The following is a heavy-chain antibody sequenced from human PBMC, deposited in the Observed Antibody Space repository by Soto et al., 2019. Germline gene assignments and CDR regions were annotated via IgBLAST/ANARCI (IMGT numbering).Heavy chain of an antibody. Sequence: QITLNESGPTVVKPAETLTLTCTFSGFSLTTSGVGVGWIRQSPGKAPEWLALIYWDDDKRYSASLKSRLTITYDTSKSQVVLTMASVDPADTATYYCAHRILRTVFGLVTTTAIYFDFWGQGTPVVVSS. D-gene: IGHD3-3*01. CDR2: IYWDDDK. J-gene: IGHJ4*02. V-gene: IGHV2-5*02. CDR3: AHRILRTVFGLVTTTAIYFDF. CDR1: GFSLTTSGVG.